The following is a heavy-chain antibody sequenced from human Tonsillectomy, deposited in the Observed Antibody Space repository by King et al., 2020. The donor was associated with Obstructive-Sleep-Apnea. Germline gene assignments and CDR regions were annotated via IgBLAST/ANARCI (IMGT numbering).Heavy chain of an antibody. CDR1: GFTFSDYG. D-gene: IGHD3-16*01. CDR2: IRSTGCGGTT. J-gene: IGHJ4*02. Sequence: VQLVESGGGLVQPGRSLRLSCTASGFTFSDYGMGWFRQAPGKGLEWVGVIRSTGCGGTTEYAASVKGRFSSSRDDSKTTAYLQMSSRKNEDTAVYYCSRDPPRLGGDPLRSDYGGQGTLVTVSA. CDR3: SRDPPRLGGDPLRSDY. V-gene: IGHV3-49*03.